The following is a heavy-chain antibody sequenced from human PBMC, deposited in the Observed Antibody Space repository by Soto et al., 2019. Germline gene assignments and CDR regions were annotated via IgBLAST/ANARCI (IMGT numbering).Heavy chain of an antibody. J-gene: IGHJ4*02. V-gene: IGHV3-30*18. Sequence: GGSLRLSCAASGFTFSSYGMHWVRQAPGKGLEWVAVISYDGSNKYYADSVKGRFTISRDNSKNTLYLQMNSLRAEDTAVYYCAKWGVWGWYSSSSQDNFFDYWGQGTLVTVSS. D-gene: IGHD6-6*01. CDR3: AKWGVWGWYSSSSQDNFFDY. CDR1: GFTFSSYG. CDR2: ISYDGSNK.